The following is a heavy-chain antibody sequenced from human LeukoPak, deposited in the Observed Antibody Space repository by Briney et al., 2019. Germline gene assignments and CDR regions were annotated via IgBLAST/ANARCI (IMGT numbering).Heavy chain of an antibody. CDR3: ARGGYYGSGSYYTPLDY. J-gene: IGHJ4*02. CDR2: ISGTTGNT. CDR1: GFTFSSYA. Sequence: GGSLRLSCAASGFTFSSYAMSWVRQAPGKGLEWVSSISGTTGNTYYADSVKDRFTISRDNSKNTLFLQMNSLRAEDTALYYCARGGYYGSGSYYTPLDYWGQGTLVTVSS. V-gene: IGHV3-23*01. D-gene: IGHD3-10*01.